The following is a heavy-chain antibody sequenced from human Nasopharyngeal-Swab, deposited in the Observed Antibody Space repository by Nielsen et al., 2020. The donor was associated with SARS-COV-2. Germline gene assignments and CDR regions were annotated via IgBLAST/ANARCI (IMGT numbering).Heavy chain of an antibody. V-gene: IGHV2-5*02. CDR3: VHSTGWRLDY. D-gene: IGHD6-19*01. CDR1: GFSLSTSKVG. J-gene: IGHJ4*02. CDR2: LYWDEDN. Sequence: SGPTLVKPSQTLTLTCTFSGFSLSTSKVGVSWVRQLPGKALEWLALLYWDEDNRYNPSLKNRITITRDTSKNQVVLTMTNMGPVDTATYYCVHSTGWRLDYWGQGTLVTVSS.